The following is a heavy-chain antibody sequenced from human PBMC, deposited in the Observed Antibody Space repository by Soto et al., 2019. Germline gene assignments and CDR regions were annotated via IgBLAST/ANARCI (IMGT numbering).Heavy chain of an antibody. V-gene: IGHV3-74*01. CDR1: GFTFSTYW. CDR2: IKTDGSST. CDR3: TREKFDP. J-gene: IGHJ5*02. Sequence: EGQLVESGGGLVQSGGSLRLSCAASGFTFSTYWMHWVRQAPGKGLVWVSRIKTDGSSTNYADSVKGRFTISRDNAKNTLYLQRNSLRIEDTAVYYCTREKFDPWGQGTLVTVSS.